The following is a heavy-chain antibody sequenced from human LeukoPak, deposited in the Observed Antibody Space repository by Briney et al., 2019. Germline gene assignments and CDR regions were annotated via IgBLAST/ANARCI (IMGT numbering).Heavy chain of an antibody. CDR1: GFTFSGSA. V-gene: IGHV3-73*01. CDR3: TMYPRGSLGDQIINDF. Sequence: PGGSLRLSCAASGFTFSGSAMHWVRQAPGKGLEWVGQIESGAKSYATAYAASVKGRFTISRDDSKNTAYLQMNSLKTEDTAMYYCTMYPRGSLGDQIINDFWGQGTLVTVSS. D-gene: IGHD3-10*01. J-gene: IGHJ4*02. CDR2: IESGAKSYAT.